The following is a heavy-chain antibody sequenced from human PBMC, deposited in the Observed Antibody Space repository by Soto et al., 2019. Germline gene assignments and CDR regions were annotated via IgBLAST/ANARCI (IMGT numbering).Heavy chain of an antibody. CDR2: IKSDGSTT. CDR1: GLTFSSSW. Sequence: EVQLVESGGGLVQPGGSLRLSCAASGLTFSSSWMHWVRQAPGKGLEWVSRIKSDGSTTNYADSVKGRFTISRDNAKNTLYLQMNRLRAADRAVYYCARGPTGWYGYDYWGQGTLVTVSS. D-gene: IGHD6-19*01. J-gene: IGHJ4*02. CDR3: ARGPTGWYGYDY. V-gene: IGHV3-74*01.